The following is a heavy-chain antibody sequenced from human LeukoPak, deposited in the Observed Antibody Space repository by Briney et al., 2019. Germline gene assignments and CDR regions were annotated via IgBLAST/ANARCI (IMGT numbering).Heavy chain of an antibody. Sequence: SETLSLTCTVSGGSISSYYWSWIRQPAGKGLEWIGRIYSSGSTNYNPSLKSRVSMSVDTSKNQFSLKLSSVTAADTAAYYCARASMVRGVSYYFDYWGQGTLVTVSS. D-gene: IGHD3-10*01. J-gene: IGHJ4*02. V-gene: IGHV4-4*07. CDR2: IYSSGST. CDR1: GGSISSYY. CDR3: ARASMVRGVSYYFDY.